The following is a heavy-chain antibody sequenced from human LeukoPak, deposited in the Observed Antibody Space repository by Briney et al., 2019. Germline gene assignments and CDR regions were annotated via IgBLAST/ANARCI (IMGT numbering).Heavy chain of an antibody. CDR3: ARERAYYYGSGNLGY. D-gene: IGHD3-10*01. CDR2: INAGNGNT. V-gene: IGHV1-3*01. Sequence: ASVKVSCKASGYTFTSYAMHWVRQAPGQRLEWMGWINAGNGNTKYSQKFQGRVTITRDTSASTAYMELSSLRSEDTAVYYCARERAYYYGSGNLGYWGRGTLVTVSS. J-gene: IGHJ4*02. CDR1: GYTFTSYA.